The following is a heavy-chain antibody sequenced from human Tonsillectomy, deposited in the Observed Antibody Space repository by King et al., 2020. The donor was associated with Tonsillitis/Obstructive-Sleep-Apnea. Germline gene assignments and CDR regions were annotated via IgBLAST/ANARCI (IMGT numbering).Heavy chain of an antibody. J-gene: IGHJ5*02. CDR2: IRSTPYGGTT. V-gene: IGHV3-49*04. Sequence: DVQLVESGGGLVQPGRSLRLSCIASGFTFGDYAVSWVRQAPGKGLEWVGFIRSTPYGGTTEYAASVKGRVTISRDDSKSIAYLQMNSLITEDTAVYYCTRVGPIGLRTVVTPGPWGQGTLVTVSS. CDR3: TRVGPIGLRTVVTPGP. D-gene: IGHD4-23*01. CDR1: GFTFGDYA.